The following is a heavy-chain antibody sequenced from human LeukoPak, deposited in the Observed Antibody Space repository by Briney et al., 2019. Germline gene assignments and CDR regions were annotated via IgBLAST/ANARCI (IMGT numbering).Heavy chain of an antibody. Sequence: SETLSLTCTVSGGSISSGDYYWSWIRQPPGEGLEWIGYMYHTGTTYYNPSLRSRVTISVDRSKNQFSLKLTSVTAADTAVYYCARGGLLRDSSSWYVLYWGQGTLVTVSS. J-gene: IGHJ4*02. CDR3: ARGGLLRDSSSWYVLY. V-gene: IGHV4-30-2*01. CDR2: MYHTGTT. CDR1: GGSISSGDYY. D-gene: IGHD6-13*01.